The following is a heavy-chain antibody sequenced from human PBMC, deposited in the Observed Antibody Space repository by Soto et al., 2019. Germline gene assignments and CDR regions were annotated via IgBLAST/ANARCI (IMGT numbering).Heavy chain of an antibody. CDR3: ARLRLPNYYYYGMDV. V-gene: IGHV1-46*01. Sequence: GASVKVSCKASGYTFTSYYMHWVRQAPGQGLEWMGIINPSGGSTSYAQKFQGRVTMTRDTSTSTVYMELSSLRSEDTAVYYCARLRLPNYYYYGMDVWGQGTTVTVSS. J-gene: IGHJ6*02. D-gene: IGHD2-15*01. CDR2: INPSGGST. CDR1: GYTFTSYY.